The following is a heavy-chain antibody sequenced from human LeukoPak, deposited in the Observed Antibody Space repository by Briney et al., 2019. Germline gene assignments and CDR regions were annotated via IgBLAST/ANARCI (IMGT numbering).Heavy chain of an antibody. D-gene: IGHD3-10*01. CDR3: ASTGMVRGVMDY. V-gene: IGHV1-69*05. CDR1: GGTFSSYA. J-gene: IGHJ4*02. Sequence: SVKVSCKASGGTFSSYAISWVRQAPGQGLEWMGGIIPIFGTANYAQKFQGRVTITTAESTSTAYMELSSLRSEDTAVYYCASTGMVRGVMDYWGQGTLVTVSS. CDR2: IIPIFGTA.